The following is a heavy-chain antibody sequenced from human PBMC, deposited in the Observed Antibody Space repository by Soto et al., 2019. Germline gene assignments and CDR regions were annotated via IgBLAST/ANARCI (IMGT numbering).Heavy chain of an antibody. Sequence: EVQLVESGGGLVQPGGSLRLSCAASGFSVSTKYMSWVRQAPGKGLEWLSLIQRGGSTYYADSVKGSFTISRDNSENTLFLQMNSLRVEDTDVYYCTRDDVEWSGGSCYGVHLYVWGKGNPVTVAA. D-gene: IGHD2-15*01. CDR3: TRDDVEWSGGSCYGVHLYV. V-gene: IGHV3-66*01. CDR2: IQRGGST. CDR1: GFSVSTKY. J-gene: IGHJ6*04.